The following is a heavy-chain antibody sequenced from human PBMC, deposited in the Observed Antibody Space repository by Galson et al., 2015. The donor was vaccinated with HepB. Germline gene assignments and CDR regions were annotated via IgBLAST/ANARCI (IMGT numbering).Heavy chain of an antibody. V-gene: IGHV1-69*02. J-gene: IGHJ4*02. CDR1: GGTFSSYT. CDR3: ARGEDCSSTSCLSMDY. Sequence: SVKVSCKASGGTFSSYTISWVRQAPGQGLEWMGRIIPILGIANYAQKFQGRVTITADKSTSTAYMELSSLRSEDTAVYYCARGEDCSSTSCLSMDYWGQGTLVTVSS. D-gene: IGHD2-2*01. CDR2: IIPILGIA.